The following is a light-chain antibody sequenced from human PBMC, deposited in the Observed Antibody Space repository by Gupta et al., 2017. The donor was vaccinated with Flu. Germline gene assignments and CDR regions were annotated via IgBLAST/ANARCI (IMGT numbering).Light chain of an antibody. CDR1: NIGNKN. CDR2: DDN. V-gene: IGLV3-21*02. Sequence: GGNNIGNKNVRWYQQKPGQAPVLVVYDDNDRPSGIPERFSGSNSGNTATLTISRVEGGGEADYYCQVWDSSSDHDVFGTGTKVTVL. CDR3: QVWDSSSDHDV. J-gene: IGLJ1*01.